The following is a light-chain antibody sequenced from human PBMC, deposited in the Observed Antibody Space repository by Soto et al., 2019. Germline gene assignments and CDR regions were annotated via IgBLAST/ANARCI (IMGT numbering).Light chain of an antibody. CDR1: SSDVGGYHY. CDR2: DVN. V-gene: IGLV2-11*01. Sequence: QSVLTQPRSVSGSPGQSVTLSCTGTSSDVGGYHYVSWYQHHPGKAPKIIIYDVNKRPSGVPDRFSGSKSGNTASLTISGLQTEDEADYYCCSYAGSYTLVFGGGTKVIVL. CDR3: CSYAGSYTLV. J-gene: IGLJ2*01.